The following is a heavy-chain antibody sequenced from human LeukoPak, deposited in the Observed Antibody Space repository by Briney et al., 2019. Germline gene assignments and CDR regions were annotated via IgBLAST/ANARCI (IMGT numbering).Heavy chain of an antibody. Sequence: PGGSLRLSCAASGFTFSDYYMSWIRQAPGKGLEWVSYISSSGSTIYYADSVKGRFTVSRDNAKNSLYLQMNSLRAEDTALYYCAKGPYEYVWGSYHYFDYWGQGTLVTVSS. CDR3: AKGPYEYVWGSYHYFDY. D-gene: IGHD3-16*02. CDR1: GFTFSDYY. V-gene: IGHV3-11*01. J-gene: IGHJ4*02. CDR2: ISSSGSTI.